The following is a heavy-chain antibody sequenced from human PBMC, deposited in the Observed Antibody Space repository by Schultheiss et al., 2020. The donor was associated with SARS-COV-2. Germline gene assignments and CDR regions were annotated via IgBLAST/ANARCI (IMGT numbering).Heavy chain of an antibody. V-gene: IGHV5-51*01. CDR3: ARQGVVVPKGYYYYYYYMDV. J-gene: IGHJ6*03. CDR1: GYKFTTSW. Sequence: GESLKISCQGSGYKFTTSWIGWVRQMPGKGLEWVGFIYPADSDTRYSPSFQGQVTVSVDKSTTTAHLQWSSLKASDTAMYYCARQGVVVPKGYYYYYYYMDVWGKGTTVTVSS. CDR2: IYPADSDT. D-gene: IGHD2-2*01.